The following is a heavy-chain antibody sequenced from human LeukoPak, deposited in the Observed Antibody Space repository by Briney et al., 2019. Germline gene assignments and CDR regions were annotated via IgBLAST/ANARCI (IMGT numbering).Heavy chain of an antibody. CDR1: GGTFSSYA. J-gene: IGHJ4*02. V-gene: IGHV1-69*05. CDR3: ARGAYSSSSDLGDY. Sequence: GASVKVSCKASGGTFSSYAISWVRQAPGPGLEWMGRIIPIFGTANYAQKFQGRVTITTDESTSTAYMELSSLRSEDTAVYYCARGAYSSSSDLGDYWGQGTLVTVSS. D-gene: IGHD6-6*01. CDR2: IIPIFGTA.